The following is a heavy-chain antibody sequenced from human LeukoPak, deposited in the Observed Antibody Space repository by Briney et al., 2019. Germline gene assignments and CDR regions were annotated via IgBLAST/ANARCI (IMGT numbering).Heavy chain of an antibody. Sequence: GASVKVSCKASGYTFTSYGISWVRQAPGQGLEWMGWISAYNGNTNYAQKLQGRVTMTTDTSTSTAYMELRSLRSDGTAVYYCARGGEYYYGSGSYSPRAYNWFDPWGQGTLVTVSS. CDR1: GYTFTSYG. D-gene: IGHD3-10*01. CDR2: ISAYNGNT. CDR3: ARGGEYYYGSGSYSPRAYNWFDP. V-gene: IGHV1-18*01. J-gene: IGHJ5*02.